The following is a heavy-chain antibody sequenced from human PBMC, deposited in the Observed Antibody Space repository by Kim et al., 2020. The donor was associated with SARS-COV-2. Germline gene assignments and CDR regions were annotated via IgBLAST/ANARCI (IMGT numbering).Heavy chain of an antibody. CDR2: ISGCSTTI. CDR1: GFSFSSYP. Sequence: GGSLRLSCAASGFSFSSYPMTWVRQAPGKGLEWVSYISGCSTTIYYADSVRGRFTISRDNAKNSLFLQMNSLREEDTAVYYCARDMGVTGADDSWGQGTLVTVSS. CDR3: ARDMGVTGADDS. D-gene: IGHD6-13*01. J-gene: IGHJ4*02. V-gene: IGHV3-48*02.